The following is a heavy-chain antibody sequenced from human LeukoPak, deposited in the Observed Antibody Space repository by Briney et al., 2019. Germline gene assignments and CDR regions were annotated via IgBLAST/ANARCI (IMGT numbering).Heavy chain of an antibody. J-gene: IGHJ6*02. CDR1: GGSISSYY. Sequence: PSETLSLTCTVSGGSISSYYWSWIRQPPGKGREGIGYIYYSGSTNYNPSLKSRVTISVDTSKNQFSLKLSSVTAADTAVYYCARAVVIRDYYYGMDVWGQGTTVTVSS. V-gene: IGHV4-59*01. D-gene: IGHD3-22*01. CDR3: ARAVVIRDYYYGMDV. CDR2: IYYSGST.